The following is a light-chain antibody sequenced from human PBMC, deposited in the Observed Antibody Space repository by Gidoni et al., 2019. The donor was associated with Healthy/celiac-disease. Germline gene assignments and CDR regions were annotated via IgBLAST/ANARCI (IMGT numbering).Light chain of an antibody. J-gene: IGKJ1*01. CDR1: QGISSY. CDR2: AAS. V-gene: IGKV1-9*01. CDR3: QQLNSYPWT. Sequence: DIQLTQSPSFLSASVGDRVTITCRASQGISSYLAWYQQKPGKAPKLLIYAASTLQSGVPSRFSCSGSGTEFTLTISSLQPEDFATYYCQQLNSYPWTFGQXTKVEIK.